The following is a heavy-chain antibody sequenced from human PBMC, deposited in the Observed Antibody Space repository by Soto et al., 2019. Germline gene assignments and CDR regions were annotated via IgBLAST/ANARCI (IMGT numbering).Heavy chain of an antibody. V-gene: IGHV2-70*01. CDR2: IDWDDDK. Sequence: SGPTLVNPTQTLTLTCTFSGFSLSTSGMCVSWIRQPPGKALEWLALIDWDDDKYYSTSLKTRLTISKDTSKNQVVLTMTNMDPVDTATFYGARIIRGWAAPGIDWFDPWGQGTLVTVSS. D-gene: IGHD1-20*01. CDR3: ARIIRGWAAPGIDWFDP. CDR1: GFSLSTSGMC. J-gene: IGHJ5*02.